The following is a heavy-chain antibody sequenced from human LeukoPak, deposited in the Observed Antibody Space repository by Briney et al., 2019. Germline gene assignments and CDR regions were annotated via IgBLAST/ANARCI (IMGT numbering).Heavy chain of an antibody. Sequence: SQTLSLTCAISGDSVSSNSAAWTWIRQSPSRGLEWLGRTYYRSKWYNDYAVSVKSRITIKPETSKNQFTLQLNSVTPEDTAVYYCARARGYLENWGQGTLVTVSS. D-gene: IGHD6-13*01. CDR1: GDSVSSNSAA. V-gene: IGHV6-1*01. CDR2: TYYRSKWYN. CDR3: ARARGYLEN. J-gene: IGHJ4*02.